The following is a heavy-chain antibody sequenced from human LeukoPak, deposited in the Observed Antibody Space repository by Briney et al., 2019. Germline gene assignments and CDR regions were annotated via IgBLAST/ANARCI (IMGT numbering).Heavy chain of an antibody. Sequence: PSETLSLTCTVSGGSISSGGYYWSWIRQHPGTGLEWIGYIYYSGSTYYNPSLKSRVTISVDTSKNQFSLKLSSVTAADTAVYYCARMTTRGTRTRGYYFDYWGQGTLVTVSS. D-gene: IGHD1-14*01. CDR2: IYYSGST. V-gene: IGHV4-31*03. CDR1: GGSISSGGYY. CDR3: ARMTTRGTRTRGYYFDY. J-gene: IGHJ4*02.